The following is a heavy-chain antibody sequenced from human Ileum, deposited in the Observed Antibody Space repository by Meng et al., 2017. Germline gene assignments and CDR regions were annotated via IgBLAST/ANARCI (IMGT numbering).Heavy chain of an antibody. CDR1: SGSISSNTY. D-gene: IGHD4-23*01. CDR3: ARHGGYSQDF. V-gene: IGHV4-4*02. Sequence: VRRQESGPGLVRPSGPLSLTCAVSSGSISSNTYWSWVRQPPGKGLEWIGQISHSGSAYYNPSLKSRVTMSVDKSKSQFSLMLTSVTAADTAIYYCARHGGYSQDFWGQGTLVTVSS. J-gene: IGHJ4*02. CDR2: ISHSGSA.